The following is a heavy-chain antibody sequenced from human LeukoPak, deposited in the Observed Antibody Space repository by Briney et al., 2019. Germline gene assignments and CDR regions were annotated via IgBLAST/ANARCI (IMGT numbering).Heavy chain of an antibody. Sequence: GGSLRLSCAASGFTFSSYAMSWVRQAPGKGLEWVSVIYSGGSTYYADSVKGRFTISRDNSKNTLYLQMNSLRAEDTAVYYCARDGSGWGENWGQGTLVTVSS. D-gene: IGHD6-19*01. CDR1: GFTFSSYA. V-gene: IGHV3-53*01. CDR3: ARDGSGWGEN. J-gene: IGHJ4*02. CDR2: IYSGGST.